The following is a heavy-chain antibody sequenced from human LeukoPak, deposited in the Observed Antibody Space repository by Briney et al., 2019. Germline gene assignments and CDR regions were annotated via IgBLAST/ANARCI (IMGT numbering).Heavy chain of an antibody. Sequence: TALETLSLTCTVSGGSLSGHYGSSIRQPPGERLEWIGYVSYTGRPKYNPSLQSRVTISIDTSKSQFSLKLSSVTSADTAVYSCARHLDNDIIGDPDTFGVWGQGTTVIVSS. V-gene: IGHV4-59*11. CDR1: GGSLSGHY. D-gene: IGHD3-22*01. CDR3: ARHLDNDIIGDPDTFGV. CDR2: VSYTGRP. J-gene: IGHJ3*01.